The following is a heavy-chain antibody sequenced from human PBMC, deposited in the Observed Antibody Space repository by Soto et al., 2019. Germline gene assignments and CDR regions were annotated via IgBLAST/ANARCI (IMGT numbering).Heavy chain of an antibody. V-gene: IGHV4-59*01. J-gene: IGHJ3*02. CDR1: GGSISSYY. D-gene: IGHD3-22*01. CDR3: ARRSGYYYDSSGYYYAFDI. Sequence: SETLSLTCTVSGGSISSYYWSWIRQPPGKGLEWIGYIYYSGSTNYNPSLKSRVTISVDTSMNQFSLKLSSVTAADTAVYYCARRSGYYYDSSGYYYAFDIWGQGTMVTVSS. CDR2: IYYSGST.